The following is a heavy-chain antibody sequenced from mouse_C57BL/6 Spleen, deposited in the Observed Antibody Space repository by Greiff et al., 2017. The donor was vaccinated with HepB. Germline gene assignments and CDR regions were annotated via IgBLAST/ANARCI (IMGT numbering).Heavy chain of an antibody. CDR2: IDPSDSYT. Sequence: VQLVESGAELVMPGASVKLSCKASGYTFTSYWMHWVKQRPGQGLEWIGEIDPSDSYTNYNQKFKGKSTLTVDKSSSTAYMQLSSLTSEDSAVYYCARYWDYFDYWGQGTTLTVSS. D-gene: IGHD4-1*01. J-gene: IGHJ2*01. CDR1: GYTFTSYW. V-gene: IGHV1-69*01. CDR3: ARYWDYFDY.